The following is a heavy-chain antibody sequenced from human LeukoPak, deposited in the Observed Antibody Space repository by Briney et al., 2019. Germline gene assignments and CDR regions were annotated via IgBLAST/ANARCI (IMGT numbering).Heavy chain of an antibody. CDR3: GRDAVLGSGSVDY. D-gene: IGHD3-10*01. CDR1: GFTFTNHW. J-gene: IGHJ4*02. Sequence: GGSLRLSCAASGFTFTNHWMHWVRHAPGKGVVWVSRIRPDGRETNHADSVKGRFTISRDNAKNTLYLQMNSLGAEDTAVYYCGRDAVLGSGSVDYWGQGVMVTVSS. CDR2: IRPDGRET. V-gene: IGHV3-74*01.